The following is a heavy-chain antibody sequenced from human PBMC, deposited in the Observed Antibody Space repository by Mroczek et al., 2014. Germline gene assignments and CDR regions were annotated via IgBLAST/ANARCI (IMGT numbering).Heavy chain of an antibody. J-gene: IGHJ6*02. D-gene: IGHD2-2*02. CDR1: GYTFTGYY. CDR3: AVVPAAINQTNYYYYGMDS. CDR2: INPNSGGT. V-gene: IGHV1-2*02. Sequence: QVQLVQSGAEVKKPGASVKVSCKASGYTFTGYYMHWVRQAPGQGLEWMGWINPNSGGTNYAQKFQGRVTMTRDTSISTAYMELSRLRSDDTAVYYCAVVPAAINQTNYYYYGMDSWGQGTTVTVSS.